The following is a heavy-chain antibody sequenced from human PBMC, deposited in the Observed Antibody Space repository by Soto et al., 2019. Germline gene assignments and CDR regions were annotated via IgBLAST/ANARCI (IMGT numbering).Heavy chain of an antibody. J-gene: IGHJ6*02. CDR1: GFSFRNYA. V-gene: IGHV3-23*01. CDR3: ARDLGIAARPGYYGMDV. CDR2: LTGSSSNT. D-gene: IGHD6-6*01. Sequence: LRLSCAASGFSFRNYAMSWVRQAPGKGLEWISTLTGSSSNTYYADSVKGRFAISRDNSRNTLYLQMHSLTAEDTAVYYCARDLGIAARPGYYGMDVWGQGTTVTVSS.